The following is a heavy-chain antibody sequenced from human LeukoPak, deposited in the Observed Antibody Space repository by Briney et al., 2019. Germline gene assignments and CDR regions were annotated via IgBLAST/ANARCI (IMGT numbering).Heavy chain of an antibody. J-gene: IGHJ6*03. CDR1: GFTFSSYN. CDR3: ARDRDCSSTSCPYYYYYYMDV. V-gene: IGHV3-48*01. CDR2: ISSSSSTI. D-gene: IGHD2-2*01. Sequence: GGSLRLSCAASGFTFSSYNMNWVRQAPGKGLEWVSYISSSSSTIYYADSVKGRFTISRDNAKNSLYLQMNSLRAEDTAVYYCARDRDCSSTSCPYYYYYYMDVWGKGTTVTVSS.